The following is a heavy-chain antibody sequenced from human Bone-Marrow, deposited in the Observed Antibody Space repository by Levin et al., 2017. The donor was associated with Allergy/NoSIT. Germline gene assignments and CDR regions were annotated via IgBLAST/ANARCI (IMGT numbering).Heavy chain of an antibody. CDR3: ATFYDILTPNPLDYYYYGMDV. D-gene: IGHD3-9*01. CDR1: GYIVSELS. J-gene: IGHJ6*02. Sequence: ASVKVSCKVFGYIVSELSMHWVRQAPGKGPEWMGGYDPEEGETIYAQNFQGRVTMTEDRSTETAYMELSSLRSDDPAVYYCATFYDILTPNPLDYYYYGMDVWGQGTRVTVTS. CDR2: YDPEEGET. V-gene: IGHV1-24*01.